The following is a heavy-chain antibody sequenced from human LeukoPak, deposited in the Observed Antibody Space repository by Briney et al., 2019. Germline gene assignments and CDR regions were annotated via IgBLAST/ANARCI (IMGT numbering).Heavy chain of an antibody. CDR3: AKPYYYGSRSYMDY. CDR2: ISYDGSNT. CDR1: GFTFSSYG. V-gene: IGHV3-30*18. J-gene: IGHJ4*02. D-gene: IGHD3-10*01. Sequence: GGSLRLSCAASGFTFSSYGMHWVRQAPGKGLEGGAVISYDGSNTYYADSVKGRFTISRDNSKNMLYLQMNSLRAEDTAVYYCAKPYYYGSRSYMDYWGQGTLVTVSS.